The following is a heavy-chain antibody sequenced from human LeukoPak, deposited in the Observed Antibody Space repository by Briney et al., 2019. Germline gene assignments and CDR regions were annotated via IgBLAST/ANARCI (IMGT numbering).Heavy chain of an antibody. CDR3: AKAMYSSGWYGDY. J-gene: IGHJ4*02. V-gene: IGHV3-30-3*01. D-gene: IGHD6-19*01. CDR2: ISYDGSNK. Sequence: GGSLRLSCAASGFTFSSYAVHWVRQAPGRGLEWVAVISYDGSNKYYADSVKGRFSISRDNSKNTLYLQMNSLRAEDTAVYYCAKAMYSSGWYGDYWGQGTLVTVSS. CDR1: GFTFSSYA.